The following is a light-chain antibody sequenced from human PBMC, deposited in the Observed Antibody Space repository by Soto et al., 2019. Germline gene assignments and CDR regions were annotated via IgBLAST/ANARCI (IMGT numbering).Light chain of an antibody. CDR3: HQYGHSPRT. CDR2: AAS. J-gene: IGKJ1*01. CDR1: QSITNSY. Sequence: EIVLTQSPGTLSLSPGDTATLSCRASQSITNSYLAWYQQKPGQAPRLLIYAASFRATGIPDRFSGSGSGTDFTLTINRLEPDDLAVFFCHQYGHSPRTFGQGTKVEIK. V-gene: IGKV3-20*01.